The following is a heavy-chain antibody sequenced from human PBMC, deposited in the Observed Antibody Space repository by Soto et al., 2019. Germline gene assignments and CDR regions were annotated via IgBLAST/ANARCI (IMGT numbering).Heavy chain of an antibody. D-gene: IGHD1-26*01. CDR1: GFTFSNYW. Sequence: LRLSCAASGFTFSNYWIHWVRQVPGEGLVWVSTINNDGSRTWYADSVRGRIAMSRDNARNLVYLQMNSLRAEDTAVYYCGTTFEYWGQGALVTVSS. V-gene: IGHV3-74*01. CDR2: INNDGSRT. J-gene: IGHJ4*02. CDR3: GTTFEY.